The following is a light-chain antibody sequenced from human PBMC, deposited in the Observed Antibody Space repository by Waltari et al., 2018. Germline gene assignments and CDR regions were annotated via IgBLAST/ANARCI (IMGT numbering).Light chain of an antibody. Sequence: QSVLAQPPSASGTPGQRVTIPCSGSTSTIGSNYVNWYQQLPGTAPKLLICRNNERPSGVPDRFSGSKSGTSASLAISGLRSEDEADYYCAAWDDSLSGFYVFGTGTKVTVL. J-gene: IGLJ1*01. CDR3: AAWDDSLSGFYV. CDR2: RNN. CDR1: TSTIGSNY. V-gene: IGLV1-47*01.